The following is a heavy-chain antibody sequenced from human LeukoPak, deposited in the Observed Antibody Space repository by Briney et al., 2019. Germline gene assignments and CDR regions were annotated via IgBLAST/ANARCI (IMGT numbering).Heavy chain of an antibody. D-gene: IGHD3-3*01. Sequence: PGGSLGLSCAASGFTFSSYAMSWVRQAPGKGLEWVSVISGSGGSTYYADSVKGRFTISRDNSKNTLYLQMNSLRAEDTAGYYCAKKMSGYYSFDYWGQGTLVTVSS. CDR3: AKKMSGYYSFDY. CDR2: ISGSGGST. V-gene: IGHV3-23*01. CDR1: GFTFSSYA. J-gene: IGHJ4*02.